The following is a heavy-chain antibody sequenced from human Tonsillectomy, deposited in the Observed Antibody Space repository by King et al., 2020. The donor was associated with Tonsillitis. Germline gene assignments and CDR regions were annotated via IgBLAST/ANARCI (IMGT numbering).Heavy chain of an antibody. J-gene: IGHJ4*02. V-gene: IGHV3-30*18. CDR1: GLTFSSHA. CDR3: AKGTRELDY. CDR2: ISHDGNNI. Sequence: VQLVESGGGVVQPGRSLGLSCDVSGLTFSSHAMHWVRQAPGRGLEWVAAISHDGNNIYYADSVKGRFTISRDNSKNTLYLQMNSLRAEDTAVYYCAKGTRELDYWGQGTLVTVSS. D-gene: IGHD5-24*01.